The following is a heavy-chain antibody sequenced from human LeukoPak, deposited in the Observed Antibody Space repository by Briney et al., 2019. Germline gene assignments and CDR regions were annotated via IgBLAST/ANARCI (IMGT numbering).Heavy chain of an antibody. V-gene: IGHV4-39*01. CDR2: IYYSGST. CDR3: ASPYYYDSSGAFDI. D-gene: IGHD3-22*01. J-gene: IGHJ3*02. CDR1: GGSISSSSYY. Sequence: SETLSLTCTVSGGSISSSSYYWGWIRQPPGKGLEWIGSIYYSGSTYYNPSLKSRVTISVDTSKNQFSLKPSSVTAADTAVYYCASPYYYDSSGAFDIWGQGTMVTVSS.